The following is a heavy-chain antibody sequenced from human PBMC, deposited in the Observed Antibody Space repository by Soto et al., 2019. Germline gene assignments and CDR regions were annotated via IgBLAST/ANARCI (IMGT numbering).Heavy chain of an antibody. Sequence: GSLRLSCAASGFIFSTYWMTWVRQAPGKGLEWVANIKQDGSEKHYVDSVKGRFTISRDNAKNSLFLQMNSLRAEDAAVYYCARGLNWFDPWGQGTLVTVSS. CDR2: IKQDGSEK. CDR1: GFIFSTYW. V-gene: IGHV3-7*01. CDR3: ARGLNWFDP. J-gene: IGHJ5*02.